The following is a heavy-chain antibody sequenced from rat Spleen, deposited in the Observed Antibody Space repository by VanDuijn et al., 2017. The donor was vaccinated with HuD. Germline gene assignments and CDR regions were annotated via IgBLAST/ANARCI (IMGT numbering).Heavy chain of an antibody. V-gene: IGHV5-19*01. CDR2: IPPSGLTT. Sequence: EVQLVESGGGLVQPGRSLKLSCAASGFTFSKYGMQWIRQTPTKGLQWVAAIPPSGLTTHYRDSMKGRFTISRENAKATLYLQMNSLKSEDTATYYCASQYPGPRYFDFWGPGTMVTVSS. D-gene: IGHD1-4*01. CDR3: ASQYPGPRYFDF. CDR1: GFTFSKYG. J-gene: IGHJ1*01.